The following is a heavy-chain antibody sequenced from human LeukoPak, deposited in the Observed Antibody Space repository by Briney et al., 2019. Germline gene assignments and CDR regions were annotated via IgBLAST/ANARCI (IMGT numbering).Heavy chain of an antibody. CDR3: AKEEIVGASLAFDY. D-gene: IGHD1-26*01. CDR1: GFTFSSYG. Sequence: GGSLRLSCAASGFTFSSYGMHWVRQATGKGLEWVAFIRYDGSNKYYADSVKGRFTISRDNSKNTLYLQMNSLRAEDTAVYYCAKEEIVGASLAFDYWGQGTLVTVSS. CDR2: IRYDGSNK. V-gene: IGHV3-30*02. J-gene: IGHJ4*02.